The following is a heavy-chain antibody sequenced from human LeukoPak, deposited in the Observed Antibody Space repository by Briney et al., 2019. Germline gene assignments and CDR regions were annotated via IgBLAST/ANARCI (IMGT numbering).Heavy chain of an antibody. J-gene: IGHJ6*03. CDR2: ISSSSSYI. CDR1: GFTFSSYS. D-gene: IGHD2-2*01. CDR3: ARDRVVVPAANRNYYYYMDV. Sequence: GGSLRLSCAASGFTFSSYSMNWVRQAPGKGLEWVSSISSSSSYIYYADSVKGRFTISRDNAKNSLYLQMNSLRAEDTAVYYCARDRVVVPAANRNYYYYMDVWGKGTTVTVSS. V-gene: IGHV3-21*01.